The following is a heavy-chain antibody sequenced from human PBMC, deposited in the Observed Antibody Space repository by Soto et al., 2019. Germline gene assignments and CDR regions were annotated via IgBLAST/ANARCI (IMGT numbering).Heavy chain of an antibody. CDR1: GGTFSSYS. J-gene: IGHJ4*02. V-gene: IGHV1-69*01. CDR3: ARDGGRHSGGIDY. D-gene: IGHD1-26*01. Sequence: QVQLVQSGAEVKKPGSSVKVSCKASGGTFSSYSINWVRQAPGQGLEWMGEIIPILGTANYAQKFQGRVPITAAESTSTSYMEMSSLRSEDTAVYYCARDGGRHSGGIDYWGQGTVVTVSS. CDR2: IIPILGTA.